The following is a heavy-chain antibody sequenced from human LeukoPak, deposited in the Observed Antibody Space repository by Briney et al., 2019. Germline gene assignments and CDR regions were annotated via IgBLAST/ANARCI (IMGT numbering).Heavy chain of an antibody. J-gene: IGHJ4*02. V-gene: IGHV4-39*01. D-gene: IGHD3-22*01. Sequence: SETLSLTCTVSGGSISSSSYYWGWIRQPPGKGLEWIGSIYYSGSTYYNPSLKSRVTISVETSKNQFSLKLSSVTAADTAVYYCARLYYDSSGYQYYFDYWGQGTLVTVSS. CDR1: GGSISSSSYY. CDR3: ARLYYDSSGYQYYFDY. CDR2: IYYSGST.